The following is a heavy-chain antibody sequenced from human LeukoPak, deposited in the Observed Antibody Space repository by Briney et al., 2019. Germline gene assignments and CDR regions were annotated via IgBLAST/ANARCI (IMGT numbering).Heavy chain of an antibody. CDR1: GGTFSSYA. V-gene: IGHV1-69*05. Sequence: ASVKVSCKASGGTFSSYAISWVRQAPGQGLEWMGGIIPIFGTANYAQKFQGRVTITRNTSISTAYMELSSLRSEDTAVYYCARGSRNGGNWFDPWGQGTLVTVSS. D-gene: IGHD3-10*01. CDR2: IIPIFGTA. CDR3: ARGSRNGGNWFDP. J-gene: IGHJ5*02.